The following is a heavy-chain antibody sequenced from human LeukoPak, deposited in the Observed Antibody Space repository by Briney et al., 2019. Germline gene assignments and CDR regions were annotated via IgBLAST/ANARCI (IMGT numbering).Heavy chain of an antibody. J-gene: IGHJ3*02. D-gene: IGHD6-19*01. CDR2: IYYSGST. Sequence: SESLSLTCTVSGGSISSYYWSWIRQPPGKGLEWIGYIYYSGSTNYNPSLKSRVTISVDTSKNQFSLKLSSVTAADTAVYYCARAGIAVAGYAFDIWGQGTMVTVSS. CDR1: GGSISSYY. CDR3: ARAGIAVAGYAFDI. V-gene: IGHV4-59*08.